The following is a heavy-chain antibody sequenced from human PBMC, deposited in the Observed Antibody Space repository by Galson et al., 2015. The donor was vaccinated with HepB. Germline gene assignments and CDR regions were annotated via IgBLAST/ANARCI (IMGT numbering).Heavy chain of an antibody. J-gene: IGHJ6*03. D-gene: IGHD2-2*01. V-gene: IGHV4-39*01. CDR2: IYYSGST. CDR1: GGSISSSSYY. CDR3: ARQRLGYCSSTSCYPTYYYYYMDV. Sequence: ETLSLTCTVSGGSISSSSYYWGWIRQPPGKGLEWIGSIYYSGSTYYNPSLKSRVTISVDTSKNQFSLKLSSVTAADTAVYYCARQRLGYCSSTSCYPTYYYYYMDVWGKGTTVTVSS.